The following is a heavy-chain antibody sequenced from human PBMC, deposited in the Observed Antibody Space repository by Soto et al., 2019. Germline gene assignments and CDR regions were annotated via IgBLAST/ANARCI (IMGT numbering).Heavy chain of an antibody. D-gene: IGHD5-12*01. J-gene: IGHJ4*02. Sequence: PGGSLRLSCAASGFTFSSYAMSWVRQAPGKGLEWVSAISGIGHSTYYADSVKGRFTISRDNSKNTPYLQMNSLRAEDTAVYYCAKRIMATIGHFDSWGQGTLVTVSS. V-gene: IGHV3-23*01. CDR1: GFTFSSYA. CDR2: ISGIGHST. CDR3: AKRIMATIGHFDS.